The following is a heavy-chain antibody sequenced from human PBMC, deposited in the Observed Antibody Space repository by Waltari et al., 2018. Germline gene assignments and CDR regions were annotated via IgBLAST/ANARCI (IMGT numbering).Heavy chain of an antibody. D-gene: IGHD4-17*01. V-gene: IGHV4-39*07. Sequence: QLQLQESGPGLVKPSETLSLTCTVAGGSIRSSSYYWGWIRQPPGKGLEWIGSIYYRRSPYYHPSLKSRVALSVDPSKTQFSLKLRSVTAADTAVYYCARHDYGIDYWGQGTLVTVSS. CDR3: ARHDYGIDY. J-gene: IGHJ4*02. CDR1: GGSIRSSSYY. CDR2: IYYRRSP.